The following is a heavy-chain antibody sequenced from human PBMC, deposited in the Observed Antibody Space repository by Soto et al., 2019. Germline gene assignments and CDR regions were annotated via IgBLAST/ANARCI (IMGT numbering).Heavy chain of an antibody. Sequence: GGPLRLSSPASGFTFSSYSMNWVRQAPGKGLEWVSAITSSSSYIYYAASVKGRFTISRDNAKNSLYLQMNSLGAEDTAVYYSARDTPYYYASSGYSSPHPPAYGMDVWGQGGRVTVCS. CDR3: ARDTPYYYASSGYSSPHPPAYGMDV. V-gene: IGHV3-21*01. CDR2: ITSSSSYI. J-gene: IGHJ6*02. D-gene: IGHD3-22*01. CDR1: GFTFSSYS.